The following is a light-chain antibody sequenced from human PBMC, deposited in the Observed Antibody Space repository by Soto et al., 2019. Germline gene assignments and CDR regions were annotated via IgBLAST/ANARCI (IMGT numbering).Light chain of an antibody. Sequence: EIVLTQSPGTLSLSPGERATLSCRASQSVSRSYLDWYQQKPVQAPRLLIYGASSRANGIPDRFRGSGSGTYFTLTSSRLEPEDFAGYYCQHSRGSTIGQVTKLEL. CDR3: QHSRGST. CDR1: QSVSRSY. CDR2: GAS. V-gene: IGKV3-20*01. J-gene: IGKJ2*01.